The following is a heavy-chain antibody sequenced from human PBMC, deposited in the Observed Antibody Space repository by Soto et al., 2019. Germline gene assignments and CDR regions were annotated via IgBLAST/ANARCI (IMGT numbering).Heavy chain of an antibody. CDR2: IYSGGST. J-gene: IGHJ6*02. D-gene: IGHD3-22*01. Sequence: EVQLVETGGGLIQPGGSLRLSCAASGFTVSSNYMSWVRQAPGKGLEWVSVIYSGGSTYYADSVKGRFTISRDNSKNTLYLQNNSLGAEDTAVYYCARSDYYYDSSGSHDYYYYGMDVWGQGTTVTVSS. CDR3: ARSDYYYDSSGSHDYYYYGMDV. CDR1: GFTVSSNY. V-gene: IGHV3-53*02.